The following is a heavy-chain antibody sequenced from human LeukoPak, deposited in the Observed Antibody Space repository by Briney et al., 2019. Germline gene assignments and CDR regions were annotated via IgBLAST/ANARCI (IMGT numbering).Heavy chain of an antibody. CDR3: ASTGYGDYVGYAFDI. Sequence: ETLSLTCTVSGGSISSSSYYWGWIRQPPGKGLEWTGSIYYSGSTYYNPSLKSRVTISVDTSKNQFSLKLSSVTAADTAVYYCASTGYGDYVGYAFDIWGQGTMVTVSS. CDR2: IYYSGST. CDR1: GGSISSSSYY. J-gene: IGHJ3*02. D-gene: IGHD4-17*01. V-gene: IGHV4-39*07.